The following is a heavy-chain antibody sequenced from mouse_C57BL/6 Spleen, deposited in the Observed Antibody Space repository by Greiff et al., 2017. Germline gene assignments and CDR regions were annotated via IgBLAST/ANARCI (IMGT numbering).Heavy chain of an antibody. CDR3: ARSRDTTVVATIDFDY. Sequence: QVQLQQSGPELVKPGASVKISCKASGYSFTSYYIHWVKQRPGQGLEWIGWIYPGSGNTKYNEKFKGKATLTADTSSSTAYMQLSSLTSEDSAVYYCARSRDTTVVATIDFDYWGQGTTLTVSS. V-gene: IGHV1-66*01. D-gene: IGHD1-1*01. CDR1: GYSFTSYY. J-gene: IGHJ2*01. CDR2: IYPGSGNT.